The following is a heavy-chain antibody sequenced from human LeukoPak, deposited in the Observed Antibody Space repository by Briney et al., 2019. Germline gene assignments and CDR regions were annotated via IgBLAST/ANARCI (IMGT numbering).Heavy chain of an antibody. CDR2: IYYSGST. J-gene: IGHJ6*02. V-gene: IGHV4-59*12. CDR3: AREPRIYGMDV. CDR1: GGSISSYY. Sequence: SETLSLTCTVSGGSISSYYWSWLRQPPGKGLEWIGNIYYSGSTNYNPSLKSRVTISVDTSKNQFSLKLSSVTAADTAVYYCAREPRIYGMDVWGQGTTVTVSS.